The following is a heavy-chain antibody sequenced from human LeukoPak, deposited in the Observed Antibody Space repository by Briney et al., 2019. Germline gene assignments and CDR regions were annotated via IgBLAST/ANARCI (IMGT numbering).Heavy chain of an antibody. CDR1: GGSFSGYY. CDR2: INHSGST. D-gene: IGHD6-13*01. Sequence: PSETLSLTCAVYGGSFSGYYWSWIRQPPGKGLEWIGEINHSGSTNYNPSLKSRVTISVDTSKNQFSLKLSSVTAADTAVYYCARASSSWYSSFDYWGQGTLVTVSS. V-gene: IGHV4-34*01. J-gene: IGHJ4*02. CDR3: ARASSSWYSSFDY.